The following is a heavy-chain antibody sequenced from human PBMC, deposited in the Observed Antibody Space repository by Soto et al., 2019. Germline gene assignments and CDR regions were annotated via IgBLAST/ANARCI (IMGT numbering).Heavy chain of an antibody. D-gene: IGHD1-26*01. CDR3: ARARFNGGSYTSSALDI. J-gene: IGHJ3*02. CDR1: GYTFTSYA. V-gene: IGHV1-3*01. Sequence: ASVKVSCKASGYTFTSYAMHWVRQAPGQRLEWMGWINAGNGNTKYSQKFQGRVTITRDTSASTAYMELSSLRSEDTAVYYCARARFNGGSYTSSALDIWGQGTMVTVSS. CDR2: INAGNGNT.